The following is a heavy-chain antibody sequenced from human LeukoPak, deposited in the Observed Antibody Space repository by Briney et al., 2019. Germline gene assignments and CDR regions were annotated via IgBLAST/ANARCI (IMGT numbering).Heavy chain of an antibody. J-gene: IGHJ4*02. Sequence: SETLSLTCTVSGGSISSSSYYWGWIRQPPGKGLEWIGSIYYSGSTYYNPSLKGRVTISVDTSKNQFSLKLSSVTAADTAVYYCAGARDDFWSGYYTPPRYFDYWGQGTLVTVSS. V-gene: IGHV4-39*01. D-gene: IGHD3-3*01. CDR2: IYYSGST. CDR1: GGSISSSSYY. CDR3: AGARDDFWSGYYTPPRYFDY.